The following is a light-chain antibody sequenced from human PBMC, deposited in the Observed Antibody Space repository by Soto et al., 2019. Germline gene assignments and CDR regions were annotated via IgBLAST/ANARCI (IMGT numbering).Light chain of an antibody. J-gene: IGKJ1*01. CDR1: QSVSSN. V-gene: IGKV3-15*01. CDR2: DTS. Sequence: EIVMTQSPATLSVSPGERATLSCRASQSVSSNLAWYQQKPGQAPRLLIYDTSTRATAIPARFSGSGSGTEFTLTISSLQSEDFAVYYCLQYSNWPPWTFGQGTKVEIK. CDR3: LQYSNWPPWT.